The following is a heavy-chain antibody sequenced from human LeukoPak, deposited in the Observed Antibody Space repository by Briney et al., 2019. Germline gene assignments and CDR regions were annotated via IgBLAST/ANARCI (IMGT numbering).Heavy chain of an antibody. CDR1: GRSLNNYF. CDR2: IYTSWST. D-gene: IGHD3-22*01. Sequence: PSETLSLTCAVSGRSLNNYFWTWIRQPAGKGLEWIGRIYTSWSTNYNSSLKSRVTMSVDTSKNQFTLKRNSVTAADTAVYYCAREQYSSPGTGMDVGGQGTTVTVS. V-gene: IGHV4-4*07. CDR3: AREQYSSPGTGMDV. J-gene: IGHJ6*02.